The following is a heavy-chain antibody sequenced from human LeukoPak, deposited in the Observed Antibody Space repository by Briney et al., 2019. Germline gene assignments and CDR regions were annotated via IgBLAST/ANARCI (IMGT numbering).Heavy chain of an antibody. CDR1: GYTFTGYY. J-gene: IGHJ3*02. CDR2: INPNSGGT. V-gene: IGHV1-2*02. CDR3: ARTFYDISLAFDI. D-gene: IGHD3-22*01. Sequence: ASVKVSCKASGYTFTGYYIHWVRQAPGQGLEWMGWINPNSGGTNYAQNFQGRVTMTRDTSISTAYMELSRLRSDDTAVYYCARTFYDISLAFDIWGQGTMVTASS.